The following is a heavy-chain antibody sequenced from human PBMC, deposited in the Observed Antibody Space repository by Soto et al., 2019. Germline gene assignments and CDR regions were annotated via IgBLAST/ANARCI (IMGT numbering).Heavy chain of an antibody. Sequence: ASVKVSCKASGYTFTSYGISWVRQAPGQGLEWMGWISAYNGNTNYAQKLQGRVTMTTDTSTSTAYMELRSLRSDDTAVYYCARVNRGFYYYGMDVWGQGTTITVSS. J-gene: IGHJ6*02. CDR3: ARVNRGFYYYGMDV. CDR2: ISAYNGNT. V-gene: IGHV1-18*01. CDR1: GYTFTSYG.